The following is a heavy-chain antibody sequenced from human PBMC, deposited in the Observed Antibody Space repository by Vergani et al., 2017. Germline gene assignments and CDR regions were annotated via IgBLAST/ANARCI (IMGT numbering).Heavy chain of an antibody. CDR3: AKPVVSGWVDY. CDR1: GGSISSSSYY. J-gene: IGHJ4*02. CDR2: IYYSGST. D-gene: IGHD6-19*01. V-gene: IGHV4-39*07. Sequence: QLQLQESGPGLVKPSETLSLTCTVSGGSISSSSYYWGWIRQPPGKGLEWIGSIYYSGSTYYNPSLKSRVTISVDTSKNQFSLKLSFVTAADTAVYYCAKPVVSGWVDYWGQGTLVTVSS.